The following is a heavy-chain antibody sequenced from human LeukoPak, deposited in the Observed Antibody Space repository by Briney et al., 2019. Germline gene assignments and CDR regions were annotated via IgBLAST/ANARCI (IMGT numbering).Heavy chain of an antibody. CDR1: GGSISSSNYY. J-gene: IGHJ4*02. CDR3: ARPNIRYWSGGACANDGSDY. D-gene: IGHD2-15*01. V-gene: IGHV4-39*07. Sequence: NPSETLSLTCTVSGGSISSSNYYWAWIRQPPGKGREWIGSIYYRGTTYSRPSLKSRATISVDTTKNQFSLKLSSLTAPHPAASYCARPNIRYWSGGACANDGSDYWGQGTLVSVPS. CDR2: IYYRGTT.